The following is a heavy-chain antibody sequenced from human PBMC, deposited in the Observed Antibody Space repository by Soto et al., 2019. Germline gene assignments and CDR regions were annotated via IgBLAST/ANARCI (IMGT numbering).Heavy chain of an antibody. V-gene: IGHV3-21*01. CDR2: VSSSSTYI. CDR1: GFTFSSYT. D-gene: IGHD6-13*01. Sequence: EVQLVDSGGGLVKPGGSLRRSCAASGFTFSSYTMNWVRQAPGKGLEWVSSVSSSSTYIYYADSVKGRFTISRDNAKNSLYLQMNSLRAEDTAIYYCARGSHSTTWYGGQFDYWGQGTLVTVSS. CDR3: ARGSHSTTWYGGQFDY. J-gene: IGHJ4*02.